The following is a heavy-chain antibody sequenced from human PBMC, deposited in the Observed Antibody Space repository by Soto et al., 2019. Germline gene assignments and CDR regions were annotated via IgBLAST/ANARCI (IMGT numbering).Heavy chain of an antibody. D-gene: IGHD5-12*01. V-gene: IGHV1-46*03. CDR3: AIASGYDFYYYYYYYMDV. Sequence: ASVKVSCKASGYTFTSYYMHWVRQAPGQGLEWMGIINPSGGSTSYAQKYQGRDTMTRDTSTSTVYMELSSLRSEDTAVYYCAIASGYDFYYYYYYYMDVWGKGTTVTVSS. J-gene: IGHJ6*03. CDR2: INPSGGST. CDR1: GYTFTSYY.